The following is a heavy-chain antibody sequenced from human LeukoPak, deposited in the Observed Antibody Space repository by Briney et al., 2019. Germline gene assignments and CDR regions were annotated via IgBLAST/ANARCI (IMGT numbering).Heavy chain of an antibody. CDR1: GITFRSYG. J-gene: IGHJ4*02. V-gene: IGHV3-30*02. Sequence: PGGSLRLSCAASGITFRSYGMHWVRQAPGKGLEWVTFIWYDGSKTFYADSVKGRFTISRDNSKNTLYLQMNSLRGEDTAMYYCAKDFGKESMATDYWGQGTLVTVSS. D-gene: IGHD5-24*01. CDR2: IWYDGSKT. CDR3: AKDFGKESMATDY.